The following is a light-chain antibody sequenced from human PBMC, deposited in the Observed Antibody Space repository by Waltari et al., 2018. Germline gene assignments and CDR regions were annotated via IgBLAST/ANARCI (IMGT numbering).Light chain of an antibody. Sequence: QSALTQPASVSGSPGQSITISCTGTSSDVGSYNVVSWYQEHPGKAPKLMIYEGSKRASGVANRFSGSKADNTASLTSSGLQAEDEADYYCCSYAGSSTWVFGGGTKLTVL. CDR3: CSYAGSSTWV. CDR1: SSDVGSYNV. V-gene: IGLV2-23*01. CDR2: EGS. J-gene: IGLJ3*02.